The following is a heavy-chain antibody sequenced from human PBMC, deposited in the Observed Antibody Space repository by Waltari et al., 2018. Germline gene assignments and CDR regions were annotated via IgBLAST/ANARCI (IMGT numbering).Heavy chain of an antibody. D-gene: IGHD4-17*01. J-gene: IGHJ4*02. CDR3: ATDWNADYIFDQ. Sequence: EVQLVASGGGLVQPGGSLRLSCAASGLSVTTNYMNWARQTPMKGLEWVSVIYNGGTYYADSVKGRFTISRDTSKNTVYLQMNSLRAEDTAVYYCATDWNADYIFDQWGQGTLVTISS. CDR1: GLSVTTNY. V-gene: IGHV3-66*01. CDR2: IYNGGT.